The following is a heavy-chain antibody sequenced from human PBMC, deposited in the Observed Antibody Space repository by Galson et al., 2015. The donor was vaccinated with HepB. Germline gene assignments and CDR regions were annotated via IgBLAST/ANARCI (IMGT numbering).Heavy chain of an antibody. CDR3: AREEGSTGWDWFPFDY. V-gene: IGHV3-11*05. J-gene: IGHJ4*02. D-gene: IGHD6-19*01. CDR1: GFTFSDYY. Sequence: SLRLSCAASGFTFSDYYMSWIRQAPGKGLEWVAHISSSSSFTNYADSVKGRFTISRDNAKNSLLLQMNSLRGEDTAVYYCAREEGSTGWDWFPFDYWGQGTLVTVSS. CDR2: ISSSSSFT.